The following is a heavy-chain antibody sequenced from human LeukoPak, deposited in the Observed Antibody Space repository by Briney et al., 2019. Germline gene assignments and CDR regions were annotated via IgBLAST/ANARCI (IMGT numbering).Heavy chain of an antibody. V-gene: IGHV3-30*02. Sequence: GGSLRLSCTASGFNFDMYGMHWVRQAPGKGLEWISFVRYDGSDKYYADSVKGRFTISRDNFNNTLYLQMNSLRAEDTAVYYCAKDLPTYYDFWSGSNWFDPWGQGTLVTVSS. CDR2: VRYDGSDK. CDR1: GFNFDMYG. D-gene: IGHD3-3*01. J-gene: IGHJ5*02. CDR3: AKDLPTYYDFWSGSNWFDP.